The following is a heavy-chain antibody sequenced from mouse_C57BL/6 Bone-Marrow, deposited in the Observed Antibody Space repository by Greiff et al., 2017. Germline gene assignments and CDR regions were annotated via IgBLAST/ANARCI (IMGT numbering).Heavy chain of an antibody. Sequence: ESGPGLVKPSQSLSLTCSVTGYSITSGYYWNWIRQFPGNKLEWMGYISYDGSNNYNPSLKNRISITRDTSKNQFFLKLNSVTTEDTATYYCASHIPFLPTFAYWGQGTLVTVSA. CDR2: ISYDGSN. D-gene: IGHD6-1*01. J-gene: IGHJ3*01. CDR3: ASHIPFLPTFAY. CDR1: GYSITSGYY. V-gene: IGHV3-6*01.